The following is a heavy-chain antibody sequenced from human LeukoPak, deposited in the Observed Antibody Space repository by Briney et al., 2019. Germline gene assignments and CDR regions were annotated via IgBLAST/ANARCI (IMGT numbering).Heavy chain of an antibody. Sequence: PGGSLRLSCAASGFTFSSYAMSWVRQAPGKGLEWVSAISGSGGSTYYADSVKGRFTISRDNSKNTLYLQMNSLRAEDTAVYYCANNPAYYYDSSGPYYMDVWGKGTTVTVSS. CDR2: ISGSGGST. D-gene: IGHD3-22*01. CDR1: GFTFSSYA. V-gene: IGHV3-23*01. J-gene: IGHJ6*03. CDR3: ANNPAYYYDSSGPYYMDV.